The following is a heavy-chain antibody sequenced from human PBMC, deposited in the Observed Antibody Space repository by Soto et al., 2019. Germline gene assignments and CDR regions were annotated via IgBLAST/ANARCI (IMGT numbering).Heavy chain of an antibody. CDR2: INPSGGST. J-gene: IGHJ6*02. CDR3: GREVPLLYGMAV. Sequence: GASVKVSCKASGYTFTSYYMHWVRQAPGQGLEWKGIINPSGGSTSYAQKFQGRFTLTRNTSTSTFYMELSSLSFEDPAVYSCGREVPLLYGMAVGAQGTRVT. V-gene: IGHV1-46*01. D-gene: IGHD2-2*01. CDR1: GYTFTSYY.